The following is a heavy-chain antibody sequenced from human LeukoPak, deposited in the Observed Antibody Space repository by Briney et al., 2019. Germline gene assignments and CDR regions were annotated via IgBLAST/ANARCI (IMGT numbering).Heavy chain of an antibody. J-gene: IGHJ4*02. V-gene: IGHV3-53*01. CDR1: GXSVSSIY. D-gene: IGHD3-10*01. CDR3: ARDMGFGDLMGY. CDR2: LYSGGST. Sequence: PGGSLRLSCAASGXSVSSIYMSWVRQAPGKGLEWVSGLYSGGSTYYADSVRGRFTISRDNSKNTLYLQMNSLRVEDTAVYYCARDMGFGDLMGYWGQGTLVTVSS.